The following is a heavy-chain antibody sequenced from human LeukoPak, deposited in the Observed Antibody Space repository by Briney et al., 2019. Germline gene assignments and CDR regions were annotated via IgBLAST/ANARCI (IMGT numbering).Heavy chain of an antibody. J-gene: IGHJ4*02. CDR1: GYTFTGYY. CDR2: INSNSGGT. CDR3: ARDRGPEWWGSFDC. Sequence: ASVKVSCKASGYTFTGYYIHWVRLAPGQGLQWMGWINSNSGGTNYAQKFQGRVTMTRDTSISTAYMDLSSLISDDTAVYYCARDRGPEWWGSFDCWGQGTLVTVS. D-gene: IGHD3-16*01. V-gene: IGHV1-2*02.